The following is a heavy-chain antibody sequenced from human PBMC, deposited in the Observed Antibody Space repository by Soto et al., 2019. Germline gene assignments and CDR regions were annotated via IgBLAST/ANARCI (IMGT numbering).Heavy chain of an antibody. D-gene: IGHD2-15*01. CDR1: GGSISSGGYY. CDR2: IYYSGST. Sequence: SETLSLTCTVSGGSISSGGYYLSWIRQHPGKGLEWIGYIYYSGSTYYNPSLKRRVTISVDTSKNQFSLKLSSVTAEDTAVYYCARDREFHCSGGSCYSGYHYGMDVWGEGTTVTVS. V-gene: IGHV4-31*03. CDR3: ARDREFHCSGGSCYSGYHYGMDV. J-gene: IGHJ6*02.